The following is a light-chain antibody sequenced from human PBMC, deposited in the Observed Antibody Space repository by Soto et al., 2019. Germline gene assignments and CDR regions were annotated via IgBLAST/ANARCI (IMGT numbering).Light chain of an antibody. Sequence: DLQMTQSPSSLSASVGYRVTSTCRASHGINIYLAWFQQKPGKAPKLLIYKASTLKSGVPSRFSGSGSGTEFTLTISSLQPDDFATYYCQHYNSYSEAFGQGTKVDTK. J-gene: IGKJ1*01. CDR3: QHYNSYSEA. V-gene: IGKV1-5*03. CDR1: HGINIY. CDR2: KAS.